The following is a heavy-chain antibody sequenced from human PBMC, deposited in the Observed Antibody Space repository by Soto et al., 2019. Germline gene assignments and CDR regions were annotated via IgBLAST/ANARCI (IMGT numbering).Heavy chain of an antibody. CDR2: IYYSGST. CDR3: ARGVNYYGSGGYYLDY. D-gene: IGHD3-10*01. Sequence: QVQLQESGPGLVKPSETLSLTCTVSGGSISSYYWSWIRQPPGKGLEWIGYIYYSGSTNYNPSLKRRVTISVDTSKNHFSLKLSSVTAADTAVYYCARGVNYYGSGGYYLDYWGQGTLVTASS. V-gene: IGHV4-59*01. J-gene: IGHJ4*02. CDR1: GGSISSYY.